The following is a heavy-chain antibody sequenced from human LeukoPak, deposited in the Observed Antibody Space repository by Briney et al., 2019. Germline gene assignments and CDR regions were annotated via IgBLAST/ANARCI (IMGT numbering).Heavy chain of an antibody. J-gene: IGHJ4*02. CDR2: INPNSGGT. CDR3: AKAGQPGANPIVGAWAYFDY. D-gene: IGHD1-26*01. CDR1: GYTFTGYY. Sequence: ASVKVSCKASGYTFTGYYMHWVRQAPGQGLEWMGWINPNSGGTNYAQKFQGRVTMTRGTSISTAYMELSRLRSDDTAVYYCAKAGQPGANPIVGAWAYFDYWGQGTLVTVSS. V-gene: IGHV1-2*02.